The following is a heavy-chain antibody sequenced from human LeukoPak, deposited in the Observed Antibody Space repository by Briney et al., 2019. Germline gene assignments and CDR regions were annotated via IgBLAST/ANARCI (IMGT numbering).Heavy chain of an antibody. Sequence: ASVKVSCKVSGYTFTSYGISWVRQAPGQGLEWMGWISAYNGNTNYAQKLQGRVTMTTDTSTSTAYMELRSLRSDDTAVYYCARSGPKTPLYYFDYWGQGTLVTVSS. CDR2: ISAYNGNT. V-gene: IGHV1-18*01. D-gene: IGHD6-25*01. J-gene: IGHJ4*02. CDR1: GYTFTSYG. CDR3: ARSGPKTPLYYFDY.